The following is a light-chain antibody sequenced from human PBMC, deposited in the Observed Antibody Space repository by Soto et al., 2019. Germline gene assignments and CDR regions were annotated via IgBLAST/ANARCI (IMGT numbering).Light chain of an antibody. J-gene: IGKJ5*01. CDR3: KLFDCLPIS. CDR2: AAS. CDR1: QGISSY. Sequence: IWLTQSPSLLSASTGDRVTISCRLSQGISSYLAWYQQKPGQAPRLLIYAASTLQSGVPSRFSGSGSGTEFTLTISRLQPEDCVTYYCKLFDCLPISFGQGTRLEI. V-gene: IGKV1D-8*01.